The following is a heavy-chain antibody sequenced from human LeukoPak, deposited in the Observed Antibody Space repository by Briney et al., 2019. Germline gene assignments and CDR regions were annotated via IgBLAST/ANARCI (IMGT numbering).Heavy chain of an antibody. D-gene: IGHD3-16*01. J-gene: IGHJ4*02. V-gene: IGHV4-61*02. CDR3: ARGRYGWLPFDY. Sequence: SQTLSLTCTVSGGSISSGSYYWSWIRQPAGKGLEWIGRIYASGSTNYNPSLKSRVTISVDTSKNQFSLKLTSVTAADTAAYYCARGRYGWLPFDYWGQGTLVTVFS. CDR2: IYASGST. CDR1: GGSISSGSYY.